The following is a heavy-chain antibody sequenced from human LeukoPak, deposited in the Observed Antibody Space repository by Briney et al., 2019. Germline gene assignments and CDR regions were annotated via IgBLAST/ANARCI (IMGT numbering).Heavy chain of an antibody. CDR1: GFTFSSHG. J-gene: IGHJ5*02. D-gene: IGHD2-2*01. V-gene: IGHV3-23*01. CDR2: ISIGGDTT. CDR3: ARNGDQLLFRLDWFDP. Sequence: GGSLRLSCAASGFTFSSHGMCWVRQAPGRGLEWVSSISIGGDTTYSDSVKGRFTISRDNAKNSLYLQMNSLRAEDTAVYYCARNGDQLLFRLDWFDPWGQGTLVTVSS.